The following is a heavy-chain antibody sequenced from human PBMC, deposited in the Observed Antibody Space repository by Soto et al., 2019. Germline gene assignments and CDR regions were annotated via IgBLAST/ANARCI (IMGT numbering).Heavy chain of an antibody. V-gene: IGHV3-72*01. J-gene: IGHJ6*02. D-gene: IGHD6-13*01. CDR1: GFTLSGHY. CDR3: TRGKSSSWYPGYYYYYGMDV. CDR2: SDDKPNSYTT. Sequence: EVQLVESGGGLVQPGGSLRLSCAASGFTLSGHYIDWVRQAPGKGLEWVGRSDDKPNSYTTQYAASVKGRFTISRDDSNSIAYLQMNSLKTEDTAVYYCTRGKSSSWYPGYYYYYGMDVWGQGTTVTVSS.